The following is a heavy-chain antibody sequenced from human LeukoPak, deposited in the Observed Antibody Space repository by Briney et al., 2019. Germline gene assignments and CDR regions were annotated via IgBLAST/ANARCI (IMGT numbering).Heavy chain of an antibody. Sequence: SGGSLRLSCAASRFTLSSYWMHWVRQAPGKGLVWVSRINTDGSSTNYADSVKGRFTISRDNAMNTLYLQVNNLRAEDTAVYYCASRTGVYWGQGTLVSVSS. CDR1: RFTLSSYW. CDR3: ASRTGVY. D-gene: IGHD1-14*01. CDR2: INTDGSST. V-gene: IGHV3-74*01. J-gene: IGHJ4*02.